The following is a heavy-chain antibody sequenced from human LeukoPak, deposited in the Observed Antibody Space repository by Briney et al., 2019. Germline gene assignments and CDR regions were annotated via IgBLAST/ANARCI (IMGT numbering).Heavy chain of an antibody. V-gene: IGHV4-4*07. CDR1: GGSISSYY. CDR3: ARDANRRTGRFGFDP. D-gene: IGHD3-10*01. Sequence: KSSETLSLTCTVSGGSISSYYWSWIRQPAGKGLEWIGRIYTSGSTNYNPSLKSRVTMSVGTSKNQFSLKLSSVTAADTAVYYCARDANRRTGRFGFDPWGQGTLVTVSS. J-gene: IGHJ5*02. CDR2: IYTSGST.